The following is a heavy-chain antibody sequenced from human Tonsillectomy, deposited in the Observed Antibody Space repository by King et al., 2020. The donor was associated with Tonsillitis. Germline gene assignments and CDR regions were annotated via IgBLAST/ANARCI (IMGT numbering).Heavy chain of an antibody. Sequence: VQLVESGGGLVQPGGSLRLSCAASGFTFSSYSMNWVRQAPGKGLEWVSYISSSSSTIYYADSVKGRFTISRDNAKNSLYLQMNSLRAEDTAVYYCAREYYYDSSGTTNGRDVGGQGTTVTVSS. V-gene: IGHV3-48*04. CDR1: GFTFSSYS. CDR3: AREYYYDSSGTTNGRDV. CDR2: ISSSSSTI. J-gene: IGHJ6*02. D-gene: IGHD3-22*01.